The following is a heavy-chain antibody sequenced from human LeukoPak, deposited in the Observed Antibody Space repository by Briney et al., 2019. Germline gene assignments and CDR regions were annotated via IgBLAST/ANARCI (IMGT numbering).Heavy chain of an antibody. J-gene: IGHJ6*03. CDR1: GASISSYY. D-gene: IGHD3-10*01. CDR3: AKVESGSIPYYYYYMDV. CDR2: ISGSGGST. V-gene: IGHV3-23*01. Sequence: PSETLSLTCTVSGASISSYYWSWIRQPPGKGLEWVSAISGSGGSTYYADSVKGRFTISRDNSKNTLYLQMNSLRAEDTAVYYCAKVESGSIPYYYYYMDVWGKGTTVTISS.